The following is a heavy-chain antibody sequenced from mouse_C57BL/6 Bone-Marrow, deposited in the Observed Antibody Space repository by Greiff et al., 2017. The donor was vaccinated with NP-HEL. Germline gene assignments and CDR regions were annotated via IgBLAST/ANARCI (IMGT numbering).Heavy chain of an antibody. D-gene: IGHD2-3*01. J-gene: IGHJ1*03. V-gene: IGHV1-69*01. CDR2: IDPSDSYT. Sequence: QVQLQQPGAELVMPGASVKLSCKASGYTFTSYWMHWVKQRPGHGLEWIGEIDPSDSYTNYNQKFKGKSTLTVDKSSSTAYMQLSSLASEDSAVYYCAREGWLLPYWYFDVWGTGTTVTVSS. CDR1: GYTFTSYW. CDR3: AREGWLLPYWYFDV.